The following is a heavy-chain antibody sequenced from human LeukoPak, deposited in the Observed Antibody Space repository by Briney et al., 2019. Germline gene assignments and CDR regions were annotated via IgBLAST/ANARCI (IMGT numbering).Heavy chain of an antibody. Sequence: PSETLSLTCTVSGGSISSYYWSWIRQPPGKGLEWIGYIYYSGSTNYNPSPKSRVTISVDTSKNQFSLKLSSVTAADTAVYYCASQGQGRITIFGVVTHAFDIWGQGTMVTVSS. CDR2: IYYSGST. J-gene: IGHJ3*02. V-gene: IGHV4-59*01. CDR3: ASQGQGRITIFGVVTHAFDI. CDR1: GGSISSYY. D-gene: IGHD3-3*01.